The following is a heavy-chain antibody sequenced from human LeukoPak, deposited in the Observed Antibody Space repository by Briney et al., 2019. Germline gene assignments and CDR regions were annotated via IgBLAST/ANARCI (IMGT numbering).Heavy chain of an antibody. CDR1: GYTFTDYY. CDR3: ARDLVAAEGADFQH. CDR2: INLNSGGT. V-gene: IGHV1-2*02. J-gene: IGHJ1*01. D-gene: IGHD6-13*01. Sequence: GASVTVSCKASGYTFTDYYMHWVRQAPGQGLEWMGWINLNSGGTNFAQRFQGRVTMTRDTSISTAYMDLSRLISDDTAVYYCARDLVAAEGADFQHWGQGTLVTVSS.